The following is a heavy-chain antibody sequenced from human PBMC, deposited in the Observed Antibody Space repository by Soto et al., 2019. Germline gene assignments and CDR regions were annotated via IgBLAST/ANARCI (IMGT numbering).Heavy chain of an antibody. D-gene: IGHD5-18*01. CDR2: FNPTGDTA. CDR3: ARGGRIVDTGIGYYYYHAMDV. V-gene: IGHV1-46*01. J-gene: IGHJ6*02. CDR1: GYTFPSYY. Sequence: QVQLVQSGAEVKKPGASVKASCKASGYTFPSYYIHWVRQAPGQGLVWMGIFNPTGDTASYAEKLQGRVTLTSDTSTATAYMELGSLRSEDTAVYYCARGGRIVDTGIGYYYYHAMDVWGQGTTVTVSS.